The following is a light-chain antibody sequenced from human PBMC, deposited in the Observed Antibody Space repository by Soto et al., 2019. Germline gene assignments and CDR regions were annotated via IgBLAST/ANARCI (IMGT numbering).Light chain of an antibody. CDR2: GAS. CDR3: QQYNNWPPCT. Sequence: DIVLTQFPATLSVSPGERATLSCRASQSVSSNLAWYQQKPGQAPRLLIYGASTRATGIPARFSGSGSGTYFTLTISSLQSEDFAVYDWQQYNNWPPCTFGQGTKVDIK. CDR1: QSVSSN. J-gene: IGKJ1*01. V-gene: IGKV3-15*01.